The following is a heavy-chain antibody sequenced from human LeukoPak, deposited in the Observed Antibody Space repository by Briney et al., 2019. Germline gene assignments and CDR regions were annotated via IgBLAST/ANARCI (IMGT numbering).Heavy chain of an antibody. J-gene: IGHJ4*02. D-gene: IGHD2-15*01. CDR2: ISYDGNYR. Sequence: GGPLRLSCAVWGFTFSAYGTHGVRDPPGEGGEGVAVISYDGNYRDYTDSVKGRFTISRDDSNNTLYLEMNSLRPEDTAMYYCAKDRGGSTYYPFLSYFFDYWGQGTLVTVSS. CDR3: AKDRGGSTYYPFLSYFFDY. CDR1: GFTFSAYG. V-gene: IGHV3-30*18.